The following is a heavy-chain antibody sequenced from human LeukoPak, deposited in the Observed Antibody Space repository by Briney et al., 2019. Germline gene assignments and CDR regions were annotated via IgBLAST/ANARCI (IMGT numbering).Heavy chain of an antibody. V-gene: IGHV3-7*01. CDR2: IKQDGSEK. J-gene: IGHJ4*02. CDR1: GFTFDDYG. CDR3: ARERYSGTYYNEPIDY. Sequence: GGSLRLSCAASGFTFDDYGMSWVRQAPGKGLEWVANIKQDGSEKNYVDSVKGRFTISRDNAKNSLYLQMNSLRVEDTAVYYCARERYSGTYYNEPIDYWGQGTLVTVSS. D-gene: IGHD3-10*01.